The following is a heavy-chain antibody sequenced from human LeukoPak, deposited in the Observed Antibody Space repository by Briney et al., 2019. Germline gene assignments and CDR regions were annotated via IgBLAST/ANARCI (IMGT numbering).Heavy chain of an antibody. V-gene: IGHV3-21*01. CDR1: GFTFSSYS. J-gene: IGHJ4*02. Sequence: GGSLRLSCAASGFTFSSYSMNWVRQAPGKGLEWVSSISSSSSYIYYADSVKGRFTISRDNAKNSLYLQMNSLRAEDTAVYYCARDVGDVLRYFDWSLDWGQGTLVTVSS. CDR3: ARDVGDVLRYFDWSLD. D-gene: IGHD3-9*01. CDR2: ISSSSSYI.